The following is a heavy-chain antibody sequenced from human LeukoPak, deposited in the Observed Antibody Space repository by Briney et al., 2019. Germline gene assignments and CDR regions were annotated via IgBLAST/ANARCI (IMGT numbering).Heavy chain of an antibody. Sequence: GVLRLSCAASGFTFSSYSMNWVRQAPGKGLEWVSSISSSSSYIYYADSVKGRFTISRDNAKNSLYLQMNSLRAEDTAVYYCARDQRFLTVGGYFDLWGRGTLVTVSS. CDR2: ISSSSSYI. CDR3: ARDQRFLTVGGYFDL. CDR1: GFTFSSYS. J-gene: IGHJ2*01. D-gene: IGHD1-26*01. V-gene: IGHV3-21*01.